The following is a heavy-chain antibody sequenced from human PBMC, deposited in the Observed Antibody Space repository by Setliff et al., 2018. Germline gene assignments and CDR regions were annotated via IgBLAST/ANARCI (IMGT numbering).Heavy chain of an antibody. CDR3: ARILGYCSGGSGYVPD. D-gene: IGHD2-15*01. CDR2: TYYSGSS. CDR1: GGSISSISYY. J-gene: IGHJ4*02. Sequence: SETLSLTCTVSGGSISSISYYWGWIRQPPGKGQEWRGSTYYSGSSYYRPSLKSRVTISVDTSKNQFSLKLSSVTAAATAMYYCARILGYCSGGSGYVPDWRQGTLVTVS. V-gene: IGHV4-39*07.